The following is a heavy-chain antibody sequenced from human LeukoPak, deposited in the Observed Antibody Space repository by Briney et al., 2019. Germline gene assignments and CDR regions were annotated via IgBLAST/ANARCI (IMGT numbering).Heavy chain of an antibody. J-gene: IGHJ6*03. V-gene: IGHV1-69*02. CDR3: ASAGVPAARFYYYYMDV. CDR2: IIPILGIA. Sequence: SVKVSCKASGGTFSSYTISWVRQAPGQGLEWMGRIIPILGIANYAQKFQGRVTITADKSTSTAYMELSSLRSEDTAVYYCASAGVPAARFYYYYMDVWGKGTTVTVSS. D-gene: IGHD2-2*01. CDR1: GGTFSSYT.